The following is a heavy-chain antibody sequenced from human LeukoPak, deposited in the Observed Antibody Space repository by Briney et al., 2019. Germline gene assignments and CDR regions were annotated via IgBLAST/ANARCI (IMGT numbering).Heavy chain of an antibody. V-gene: IGHV1-69*01. D-gene: IGHD3-10*01. CDR2: IIPIFGTA. Sequence: SVKVSCKASGGTFSSYAISWVRQAPGQGLEWMGGIIPIFGTANYAQKFQGRVTITADGSTSTAYMELSSLRSEDTAVYYCAREYYYGSGSYYTHWGQGTLVTVSS. CDR3: AREYYYGSGSYYTH. CDR1: GGTFSSYA. J-gene: IGHJ4*02.